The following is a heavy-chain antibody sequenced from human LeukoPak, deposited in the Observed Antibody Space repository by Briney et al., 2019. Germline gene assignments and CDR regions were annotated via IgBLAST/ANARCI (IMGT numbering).Heavy chain of an antibody. CDR2: ICWNSGNI. CDR3: AKGGGNSNYPWFDP. CDR1: GFTFDDYA. V-gene: IGHV3-9*03. D-gene: IGHD4-11*01. J-gene: IGHJ5*02. Sequence: GRSLRLSCAASGFTFDDYAMHWVRHAPGKGLERVSRICWNSGNIGYADSVKGRFTISRDNAKNSLYLQMNSLRAEDMDLYYCAKGGGNSNYPWFDPWGQGTLVTVSS.